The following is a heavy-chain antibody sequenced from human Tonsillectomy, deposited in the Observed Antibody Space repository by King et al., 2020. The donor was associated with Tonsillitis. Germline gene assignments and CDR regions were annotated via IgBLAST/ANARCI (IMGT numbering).Heavy chain of an antibody. CDR2: ISSSRSIM. Sequence: EVQLVKSGGGLVEPGGSLRLSCAASGFTFSGYNMNWVRQAPGKGLEWVSYISSSRSIMYYADSVKGRFTISRDNAKNSLYLQMNSRRAEDTAVYCCARLADSAIPFDCWGQGTLVTVSS. V-gene: IGHV3-48*01. CDR3: ARLADSAIPFDC. CDR1: GFTFSGYN. J-gene: IGHJ4*02. D-gene: IGHD6-25*01.